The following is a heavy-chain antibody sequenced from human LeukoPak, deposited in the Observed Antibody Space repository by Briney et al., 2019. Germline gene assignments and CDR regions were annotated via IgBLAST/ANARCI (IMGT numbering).Heavy chain of an antibody. D-gene: IGHD3-22*01. Sequence: PSQTLSLTCTVSGGSISSYYWSWIRQPPGKGLEWIGNIYDSGSTNYNPSLKSRVTISVDTSKNQCSLKLSSVTAADTAVYYCARQSISGSSLSYFDYWGQGTLVNVSS. J-gene: IGHJ4*02. CDR1: GGSISSYY. CDR3: ARQSISGSSLSYFDY. CDR2: IYDSGST. V-gene: IGHV4-59*01.